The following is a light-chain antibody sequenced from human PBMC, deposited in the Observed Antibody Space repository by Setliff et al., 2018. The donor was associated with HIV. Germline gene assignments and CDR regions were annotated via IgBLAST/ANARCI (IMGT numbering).Light chain of an antibody. CDR1: SGDVGRYNL. Sequence: QSVLTQPASVSGSPGQSITISCTGTSGDVGRYNLVSWYQQQPGKPPKLMIYQASKRPSGVSNRFSGSKSGNTASLTISGLQAEDEADYYCCSYAGSSTWVFGGGTKVTVL. CDR2: QAS. CDR3: CSYAGSSTWV. J-gene: IGLJ3*02. V-gene: IGLV2-23*01.